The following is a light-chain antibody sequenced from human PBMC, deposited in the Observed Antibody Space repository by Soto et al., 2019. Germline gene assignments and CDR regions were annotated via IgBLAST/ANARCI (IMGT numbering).Light chain of an antibody. J-gene: IGKJ1*01. Sequence: SVLTPSTANLSLFTGDRSTLSCRASQSVSRHLAWYQQKPGQAPRLLIYDASNRAAGIPARFSGSGSGTDFTLTISSLEPEDFATYYCQQYNSYPGTFGQGTKVDIK. V-gene: IGKV3-11*01. CDR1: QSVSRH. CDR3: QQYNSYPGT. CDR2: DAS.